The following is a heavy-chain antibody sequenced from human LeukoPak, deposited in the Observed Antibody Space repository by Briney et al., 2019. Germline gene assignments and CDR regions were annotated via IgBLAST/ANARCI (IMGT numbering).Heavy chain of an antibody. CDR2: INSDGSST. CDR1: GFTFSSYW. V-gene: IGHV3-74*01. Sequence: PGGSLRLSCAASGFTFSSYWMHWVRQAPGKGLVWVSRINSDGSSTSYADSVKGRFTISRDNAKNTLYLQMNGLRAEDTAVYYCARENDFWSGVNFDFWGQGTLVTVSS. J-gene: IGHJ4*02. D-gene: IGHD3-3*01. CDR3: ARENDFWSGVNFDF.